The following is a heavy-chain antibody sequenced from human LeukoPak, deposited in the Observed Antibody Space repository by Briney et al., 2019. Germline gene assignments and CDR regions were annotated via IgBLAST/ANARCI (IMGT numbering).Heavy chain of an antibody. J-gene: IGHJ4*02. Sequence: GGSLRLSCAASGFTFSSYGMHWVRQAPGKGLEWVAFIRYDGSNKYYPDSVKGRFTISRDNSKNTLYLQMNSLRAEDTAVYYCAKDGWQQLASFDYWGEGTLVTVSS. V-gene: IGHV3-30*02. CDR1: GFTFSSYG. CDR3: AKDGWQQLASFDY. D-gene: IGHD6-13*01. CDR2: IRYDGSNK.